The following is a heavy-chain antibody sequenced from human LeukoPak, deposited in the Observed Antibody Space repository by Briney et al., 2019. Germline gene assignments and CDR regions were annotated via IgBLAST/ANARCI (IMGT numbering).Heavy chain of an antibody. Sequence: GGSLRLSCGASGFTFSSYAMHWVRQAPGKGLEWVSAISGSGGSTYYADSVKGRFTISRDNSKNTLYLQMNSLRAEDTAVYYCAKDFPYCSSTSCYIGCFDYWGQGTLVTVSS. J-gene: IGHJ4*02. D-gene: IGHD2-2*02. CDR3: AKDFPYCSSTSCYIGCFDY. CDR1: GFTFSSYA. CDR2: ISGSGGST. V-gene: IGHV3-23*01.